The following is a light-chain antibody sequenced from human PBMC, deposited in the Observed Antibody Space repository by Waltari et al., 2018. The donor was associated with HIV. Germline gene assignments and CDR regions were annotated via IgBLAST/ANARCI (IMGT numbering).Light chain of an antibody. CDR3: QQYGNSPPYT. CDR1: QSVSSGY. V-gene: IGKV3-20*01. J-gene: IGKJ2*01. CDR2: GAS. Sequence: EIVLTQTPGTLSLSPGERAPLSFRASQSVSSGYLAWYQHKPGQAPRVLIYGASSRATGIPDRFSGSGSGTDFTLTISRLEPEDFAVYYCQQYGNSPPYTFGQGTKLEIK.